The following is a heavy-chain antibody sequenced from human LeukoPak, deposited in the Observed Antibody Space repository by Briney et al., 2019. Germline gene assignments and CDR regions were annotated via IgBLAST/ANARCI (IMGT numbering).Heavy chain of an antibody. CDR2: IYYSGST. CDR3: ARPRGIAAPFDY. Sequence: PSETLSLTCTVSGGSISGSSYYWGWIRQPPGKGLEWIGSIYYSGSTYYNPSLKSRVTISVDTSKNQFSLKLSSVTAADTAVYYCARPRGIAAPFDYWGQGTLVTVSS. V-gene: IGHV4-39*01. J-gene: IGHJ4*02. CDR1: GGSISGSSYY. D-gene: IGHD6-25*01.